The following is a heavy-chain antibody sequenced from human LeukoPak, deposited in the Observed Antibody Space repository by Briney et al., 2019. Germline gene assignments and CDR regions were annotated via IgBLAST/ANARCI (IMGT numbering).Heavy chain of an antibody. CDR1: GLTFKSHE. J-gene: IGHJ4*02. Sequence: GESLTLSCAVSGLTFKSHEMNWLRQAPGKGLEWFAFISTSGSTIFYEDSVKRRFTISRDNAKNSLFLQMNSLRAEDTAVYYCAVGLPHGYSYGNDYWGQGTLVTVSS. CDR2: ISTSGSTI. CDR3: AVGLPHGYSYGNDY. V-gene: IGHV3-48*03. D-gene: IGHD5-18*01.